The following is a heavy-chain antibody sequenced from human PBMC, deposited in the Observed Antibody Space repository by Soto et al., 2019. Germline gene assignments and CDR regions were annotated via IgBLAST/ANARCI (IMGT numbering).Heavy chain of an antibody. CDR2: ISYDGSNK. D-gene: IGHD2-15*01. V-gene: IGHV3-30-3*01. Sequence: GGSLRLSCAASGFTFSSYAMHWVRQAPGKGLEWVAVISYDGSNKYYADSVKGRFTISRDNSKNTLYLQMNGLRAEETAVYYCARESYQCSGGSCAPQDYFDYWGQGTLVTVSS. CDR3: ARESYQCSGGSCAPQDYFDY. CDR1: GFTFSSYA. J-gene: IGHJ4*02.